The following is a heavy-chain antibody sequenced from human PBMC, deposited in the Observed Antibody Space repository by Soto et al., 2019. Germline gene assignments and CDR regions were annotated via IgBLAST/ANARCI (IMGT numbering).Heavy chain of an antibody. V-gene: IGHV3-23*01. D-gene: IGHD3-3*01. CDR3: ARSIWESGVTIFGVVCDY. Sequence: PGGSLRLSWAASGFTFSSYAMSWVRQAPGKGLEWVSAISGSGGATNYADSVKGRFSISRDNAKNSLYLQMKSLRAEDTAVYYCARSIWESGVTIFGVVCDYWGQGTLVTVSS. CDR2: ISGSGGAT. CDR1: GFTFSSYA. J-gene: IGHJ4*02.